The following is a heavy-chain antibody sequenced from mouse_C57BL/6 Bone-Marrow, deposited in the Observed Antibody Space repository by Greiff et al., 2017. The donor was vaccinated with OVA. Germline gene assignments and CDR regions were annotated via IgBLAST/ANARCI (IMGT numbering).Heavy chain of an antibody. CDR1: GYTFTDYN. CDR2: INPNNGGT. J-gene: IGHJ2*01. Sequence: EVQLQQSGPELVKPGASVKIPCKASGYTFTDYNMDWVKQSHGKSLEWIGDINPNNGGTTYNQKFKGKATLTVDKSSSTAYMELRSLTSEDTAVYYCARGERKWLLLFDYWGQGTTLTVSS. V-gene: IGHV1-18*01. CDR3: ARGERKWLLLFDY. D-gene: IGHD2-3*01.